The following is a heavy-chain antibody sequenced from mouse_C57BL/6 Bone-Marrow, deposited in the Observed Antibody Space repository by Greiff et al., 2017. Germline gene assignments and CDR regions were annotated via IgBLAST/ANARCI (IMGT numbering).Heavy chain of an antibody. CDR2: ISYDGSN. V-gene: IGHV3-6*01. Sequence: EVQLQESGPGLVKPSQSLSLTCSVTGYFITSGYYWNWIRQFPGNKLEWMGYISYDGSNNYNPSFKNRISITRDTSKNQFFLKLNSVTTEDTATYYCARFIGDYWGQGTTLTVSS. CDR3: ARFIGDY. J-gene: IGHJ2*01. CDR1: GYFITSGYY. D-gene: IGHD1-1*01.